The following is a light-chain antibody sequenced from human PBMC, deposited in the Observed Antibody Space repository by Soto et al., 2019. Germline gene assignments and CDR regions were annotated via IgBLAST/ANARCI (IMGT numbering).Light chain of an antibody. CDR1: TGEVTGAYF. Sequence: QAVVTQESSLTVSPGETVTLTCASSTGEVTGAYFAGWFQQKPGQAPRALIYSTTNRHSGTPARFSGSLLGGKAALTLSDVQPEYEALYYCLLYYGYPLGLFGGGTKLTVL. J-gene: IGLJ3*02. CDR3: LLYYGYPLGL. CDR2: STT. V-gene: IGLV7-43*01.